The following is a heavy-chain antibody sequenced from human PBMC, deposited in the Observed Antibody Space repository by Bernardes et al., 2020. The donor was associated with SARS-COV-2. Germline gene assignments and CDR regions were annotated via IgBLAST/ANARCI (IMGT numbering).Heavy chain of an antibody. Sequence: GGSLRLSCTASGFTFSISAMSWVRQAPGKGLEWVSAISGRGGSPCYADSVRGRFTISRDNSKNTLYMQMNSLRAEDTAVYYCAKVIAAAGKGGVFDYYYGMDVWGQETTVTVSS. CDR3: AKVIAAAGKGGVFDYYYGMDV. CDR1: GFTFSISA. V-gene: IGHV3-23*01. CDR2: ISGRGGSP. D-gene: IGHD6-13*01. J-gene: IGHJ6*02.